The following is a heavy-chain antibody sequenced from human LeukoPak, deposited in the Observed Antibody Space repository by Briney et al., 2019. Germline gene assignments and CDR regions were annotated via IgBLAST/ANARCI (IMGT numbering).Heavy chain of an antibody. CDR3: ARRVGAKRDGWFDP. J-gene: IGHJ5*02. Sequence: GASVKVSCKASGYTFTGYYMHWVRQAPGQGLEWMGRIDTNTGNPTYAQGFRRRFVFSLDTSVSMAYLQISSLKAEDTAVYYCARRVGAKRDGWFDPWGQGTLVTVSS. CDR2: IDTNTGNP. V-gene: IGHV7-4-1*04. D-gene: IGHD1-26*01. CDR1: GYTFTGYY.